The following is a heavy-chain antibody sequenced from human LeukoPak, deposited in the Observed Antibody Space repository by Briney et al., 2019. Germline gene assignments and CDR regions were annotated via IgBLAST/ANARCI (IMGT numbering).Heavy chain of an antibody. CDR3: ARLYYNDYVWGSYRPVDY. Sequence: GESLKISCKGSGYSFTSYWIGWVRQMSGKGLEWMGIIYPGDSDTRYSPSFQGQVTISANKSISTAYLQWSSLKASDTAMYYCARLYYNDYVWGSYRPVDYWGQGTLVTVSS. J-gene: IGHJ4*02. CDR2: IYPGDSDT. V-gene: IGHV5-51*01. CDR1: GYSFTSYW. D-gene: IGHD3-16*02.